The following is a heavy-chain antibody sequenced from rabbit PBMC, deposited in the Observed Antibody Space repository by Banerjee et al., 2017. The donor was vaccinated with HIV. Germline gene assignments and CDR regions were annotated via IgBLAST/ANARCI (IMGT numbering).Heavy chain of an antibody. Sequence: QSLEESGGDLVKPGASLTLTCTASGFSFSSSYLMCWVRQAPGKGLEWIACIYAGSSGSTWYASWAKGRFTISKTSSTTVTLQMTSLTAADTATYFCARWSESDFYGNLWGPGTLVTVS. J-gene: IGHJ4*01. CDR1: GFSFSSSYL. CDR3: ARWSESDFYGNL. CDR2: IYAGSSGST. D-gene: IGHD2-1*01. V-gene: IGHV1S40*01.